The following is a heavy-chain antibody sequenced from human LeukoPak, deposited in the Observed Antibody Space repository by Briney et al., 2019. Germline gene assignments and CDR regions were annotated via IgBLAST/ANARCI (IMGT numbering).Heavy chain of an antibody. CDR3: AKSRCSGGSCYPSYFDY. D-gene: IGHD2-15*01. J-gene: IGHJ4*02. CDR2: ISGSGGST. Sequence: GGSLRLSCAASGFTFSSYAMSWVRQAPGKGLEWVSAISGSGGSTYYADSVKGRFTISRDNSKNTLYLQMSSLRAEDTAVYYCAKSRCSGGSCYPSYFDYWGQGTLVTVSS. CDR1: GFTFSSYA. V-gene: IGHV3-23*01.